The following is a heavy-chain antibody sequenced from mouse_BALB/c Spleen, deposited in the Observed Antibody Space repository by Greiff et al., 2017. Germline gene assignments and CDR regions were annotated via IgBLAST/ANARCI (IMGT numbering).Heavy chain of an antibody. J-gene: IGHJ4*01. V-gene: IGHV5-6*01. CDR3: ARGGNYDYYAMDY. CDR2: ISSGGSYT. Sequence: EVKLMESGGELVKPGGSLKLSCAASGFTFSSYGMSWVRQTPDKRLEWVATISSGGSYTYYPDSVKGRFTISRDNAKNTLYLQMSSLKSEDTAMYYCARGGNYDYYAMDYWGQGTSVTVSS. CDR1: GFTFSSYG. D-gene: IGHD2-1*01.